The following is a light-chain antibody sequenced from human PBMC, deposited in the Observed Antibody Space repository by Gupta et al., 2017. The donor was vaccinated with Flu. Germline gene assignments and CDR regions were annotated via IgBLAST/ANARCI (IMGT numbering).Light chain of an antibody. CDR2: AAS. Sequence: DIHMTQSPSSLSASVGDRVTITCRASQSISSYLNWYQQKPGKAPKLLIYAASSLKSGVPARFSGSGSGTDFTLTISSLQPEDVATYYCQQRYSTPYSFGQGTKLEIK. J-gene: IGKJ2*03. V-gene: IGKV1-39*01. CDR3: QQRYSTPYS. CDR1: QSISSY.